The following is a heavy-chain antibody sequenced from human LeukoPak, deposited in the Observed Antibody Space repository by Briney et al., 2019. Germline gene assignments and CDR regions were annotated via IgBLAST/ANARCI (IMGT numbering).Heavy chain of an antibody. Sequence: KGSETLSLTCTVSGGSVSSGSSFWSWIRQPPGNGLEWIAFMSDSGTTDSNPSPRSRVTISLDTSNNQFSLRLSSVTAADTAVYYCARVPVAGTGPDCWGQGTLVTVSS. CDR2: MSDSGTT. D-gene: IGHD6-19*01. V-gene: IGHV4-61*01. CDR1: GGSVSSGSSF. J-gene: IGHJ4*02. CDR3: ARVPVAGTGPDC.